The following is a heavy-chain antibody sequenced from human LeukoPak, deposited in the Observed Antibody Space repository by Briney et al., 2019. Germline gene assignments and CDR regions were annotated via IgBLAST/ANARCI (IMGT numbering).Heavy chain of an antibody. CDR3: AASQRGSGSYYDY. V-gene: IGHV1-2*02. J-gene: IGHJ4*02. Sequence: ASVKVSCKASGYTFTGYYMHWVRQAPGQGLEWMGWINPNSGDTNYAQKLQGRVTMTTDTSTSTAYMELRSLRSEDTAMYYCAASQRGSGSYYDYWGQGTLVTVSS. CDR1: GYTFTGYY. CDR2: INPNSGDT. D-gene: IGHD3-10*01.